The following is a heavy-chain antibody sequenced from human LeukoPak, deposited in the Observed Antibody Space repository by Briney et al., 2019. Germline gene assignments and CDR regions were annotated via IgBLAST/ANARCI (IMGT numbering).Heavy chain of an antibody. V-gene: IGHV3-30*18. CDR3: AKDQPPRGDAFDI. CDR2: ISYDGSNK. D-gene: IGHD3-10*01. Sequence: GRSLRLSCAASGFTFSSYGMHWVRQAPGKGLEWVAVISYDGSNKYYADSVKGRFTISRDNSKNTLYLQMNSLRAEDTAVYYCAKDQPPRGDAFDIWGQGTMVTVSS. J-gene: IGHJ3*02. CDR1: GFTFSSYG.